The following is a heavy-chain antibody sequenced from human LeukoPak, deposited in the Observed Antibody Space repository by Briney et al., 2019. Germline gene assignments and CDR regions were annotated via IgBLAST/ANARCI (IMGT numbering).Heavy chain of an antibody. CDR2: IKTDGSTT. D-gene: IGHD5-12*01. V-gene: IGHV3-74*01. CDR1: GFTFSGSW. Sequence: GGSLRLSCAASGFTFSGSWMHWVRQAPGKGLVWVSRIKTDGSTTNYADSVKGRFTISRDNAKNTLYLQMNSLRAEDTAVYYCTRLKLEYRDDDWIFDYWGQGTLVTVSS. J-gene: IGHJ4*02. CDR3: TRLKLEYRDDDWIFDY.